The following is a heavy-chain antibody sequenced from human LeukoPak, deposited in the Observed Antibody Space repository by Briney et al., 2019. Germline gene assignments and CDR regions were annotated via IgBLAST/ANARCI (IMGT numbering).Heavy chain of an antibody. D-gene: IGHD3-10*01. CDR3: ARDRVTMVRGVITLLDY. J-gene: IGHJ4*02. V-gene: IGHV1-2*06. CDR2: INPNSGGT. Sequence: ASVKVSCKASGYTFTGYYMHWVRQAPGQGLEWMGRINPNSGGTNYAQKFQGRVTITRDTSISTAYMELSRLRSDDTAVYYCARDRVTMVRGVITLLDYWGQGTLVTVSS. CDR1: GYTFTGYY.